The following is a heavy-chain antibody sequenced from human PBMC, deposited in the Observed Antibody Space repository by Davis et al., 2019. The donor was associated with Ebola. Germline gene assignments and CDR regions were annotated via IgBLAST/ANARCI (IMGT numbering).Heavy chain of an antibody. Sequence: GGSLRLSCAASGFTFSGSAMHWVRQASGKGLEWVGRIRSNANSYATAYAASVKGRFTISRDDSKNTAYLQMNSLKTEDTAVYYCARDSTAMLTGWFDPWGQGTLVTVSS. J-gene: IGHJ5*02. D-gene: IGHD5-18*01. CDR3: ARDSTAMLTGWFDP. CDR2: IRSNANSYAT. V-gene: IGHV3-73*01. CDR1: GFTFSGSA.